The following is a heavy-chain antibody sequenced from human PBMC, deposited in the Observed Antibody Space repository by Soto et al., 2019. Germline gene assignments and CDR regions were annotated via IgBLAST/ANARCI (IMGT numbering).Heavy chain of an antibody. V-gene: IGHV4-4*02. CDR1: GGSISSSNW. J-gene: IGHJ4*02. Sequence: QVQLQESGPGLVKPSGTLSLTCAVSGGSISSSNWWSWVRQPPGKGLEWIGEIYHSGSTNYNPSRKSRXXTXLXXPKKQFELKLSSVTAADTAVYYCARGLSGGRPCDVWGEGALVPLSS. CDR3: ARGLSGGRPCDV. D-gene: IGHD2-15*01. CDR2: IYHSGST.